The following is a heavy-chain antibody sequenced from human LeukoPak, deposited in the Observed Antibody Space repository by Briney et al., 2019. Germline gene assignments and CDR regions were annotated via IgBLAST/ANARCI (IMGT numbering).Heavy chain of an antibody. CDR3: ARGLRYSSSWYEGWFDP. Sequence: ASVKVSCKASGYTFTSYYMHWVRQAPGQGLEWMGIINPSGGSTSYAQKFQGRVTITRNTSISTAYMELSSLRSEDTAVYYCARGLRYSSSWYEGWFDPWGQGTLVTVSP. CDR1: GYTFTSYY. J-gene: IGHJ5*02. CDR2: INPSGGST. V-gene: IGHV1-46*01. D-gene: IGHD6-13*01.